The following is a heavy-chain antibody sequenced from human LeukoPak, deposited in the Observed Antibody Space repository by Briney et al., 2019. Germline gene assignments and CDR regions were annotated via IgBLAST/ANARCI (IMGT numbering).Heavy chain of an antibody. CDR3: ASLVATVTIDAFDI. CDR1: GFTFSSYG. CDR2: IWYDGSNK. Sequence: GGSLRLSCAASGFTFSSYGMHWVRQAPGKGLEWVAVIWYDGSNKYYADSVKGRFTISRDNSKNTLYLQMNSLRAEDTAVYYCASLVATVTIDAFDIWGQGTMVTVSS. J-gene: IGHJ3*02. V-gene: IGHV3-33*01. D-gene: IGHD4-17*01.